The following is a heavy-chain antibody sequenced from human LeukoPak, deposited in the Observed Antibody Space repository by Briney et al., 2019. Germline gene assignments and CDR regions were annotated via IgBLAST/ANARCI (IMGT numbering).Heavy chain of an antibody. CDR2: VYYTGGT. CDR3: TRGSIYEFDY. D-gene: IGHD3-3*02. Sequence: PSETLSLTCTVSGDFIGSHYCSWVRQPPGKGLEWVGYVYYTGGTNYNPSLESRVTISVDRSRDQFSLRLSSVTAADTAVYFCTRGSIYEFDYWGRGTLVTVSS. J-gene: IGHJ4*02. CDR1: GDFIGSHY. V-gene: IGHV4-59*11.